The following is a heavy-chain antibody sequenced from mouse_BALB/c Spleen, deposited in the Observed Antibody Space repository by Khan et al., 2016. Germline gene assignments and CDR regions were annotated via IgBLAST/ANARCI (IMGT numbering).Heavy chain of an antibody. CDR1: GFDFSRYW. CDR2: INPDISTI. V-gene: IGHV4-1*02. CDR3: ARQGDYGYDVY. J-gene: IGHJ2*01. D-gene: IGHD2-14*01. Sequence: EVQLLVSGGGLVQPGGSLKLSCAASGFDFSRYWMRWVRQAPGKGLAWIVEINPDISTINYTPSLKDNFIISRDNANNTLYLQMSKESSEDTALYYCARQGDYGYDVYWGKGTTLTVSA.